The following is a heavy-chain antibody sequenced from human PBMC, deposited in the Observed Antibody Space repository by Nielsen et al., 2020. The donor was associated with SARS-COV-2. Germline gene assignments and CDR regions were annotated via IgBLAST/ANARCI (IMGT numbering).Heavy chain of an antibody. CDR1: GGSISSGDYY. J-gene: IGHJ3*02. CDR3: ARDWGGYCSGCSCRSDAFDI. Sequence: SETLSLTCTVSGGSISSGDYYWSWIRQPPGKGLEWIGYIYYSGSTYYNPSLKSRVTISVDTSKNQFSLKLSSVTAADTAVYYYARDWGGYCSGCSCRSDAFDIWGQGTMVTVSS. CDR2: IYYSGST. D-gene: IGHD2-15*01. V-gene: IGHV4-30-4*01.